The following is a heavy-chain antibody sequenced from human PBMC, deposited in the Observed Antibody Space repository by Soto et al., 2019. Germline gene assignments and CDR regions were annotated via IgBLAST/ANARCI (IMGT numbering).Heavy chain of an antibody. Sequence: ASVKVSCKASGYTFTSYGISWVRQAPGQGLVWMGCISAYNRNTNYAQKLQGRVTMTTDTSTSTAYMELRSLRSDDTAVYYCASGPIITMLVVVMADWELDYWGQGTLVTVSS. D-gene: IGHD3-22*01. CDR3: ASGPIITMLVVVMADWELDY. J-gene: IGHJ4*02. V-gene: IGHV1-18*01. CDR1: GYTFTSYG. CDR2: ISAYNRNT.